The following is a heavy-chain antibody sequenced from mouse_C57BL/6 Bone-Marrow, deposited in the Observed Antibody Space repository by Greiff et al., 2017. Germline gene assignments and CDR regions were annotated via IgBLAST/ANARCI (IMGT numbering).Heavy chain of an antibody. V-gene: IGHV14-4*01. CDR3: TTEGWLLPWYFDV. CDR2: IDPENGDT. J-gene: IGHJ1*03. CDR1: GFNIKDDY. Sequence: EVQLQESGAELVRPGASVKLSCTASGFNIKDDYMHWVKQGPEQGLEWIGWIDPENGDTEYASKFQGKATITADTSSNTAYLQLSSLTSEDTAVYYCTTEGWLLPWYFDVWGTGTTVTVSS. D-gene: IGHD2-3*01.